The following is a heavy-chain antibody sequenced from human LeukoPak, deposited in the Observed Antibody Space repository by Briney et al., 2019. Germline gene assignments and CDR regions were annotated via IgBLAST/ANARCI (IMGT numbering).Heavy chain of an antibody. V-gene: IGHV4-39*01. D-gene: IGHD3-10*01. CDR3: AGHRGAMVFDY. CDR1: GDSISSSTYY. J-gene: IGHJ4*02. CDR2: MYYSGNT. Sequence: PSETLSLTCTVSGDSISSSTYYWGWIRQPPGKGLEWIGSMYYSGNTYYNPSLNSRATISVDTSKNQFSLKLSSVTAADTAVYYCAGHRGAMVFDYWGQGTLVTVSS.